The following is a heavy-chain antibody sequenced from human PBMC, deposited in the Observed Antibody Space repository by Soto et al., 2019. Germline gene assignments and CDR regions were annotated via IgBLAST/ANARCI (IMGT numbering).Heavy chain of an antibody. V-gene: IGHV4-59*01. CDR2: IYYSGST. Sequence: TSETLSLTCTVSGGSISSYYWSWIRQPPGKGLEWIGYIYYSGSTNYNPSLKSRVTISVDTSKNQFSLKLSSVTAADTAVYYCARKYGDDAFDIWGQGTMVTVSS. D-gene: IGHD4-17*01. CDR1: GGSISSYY. J-gene: IGHJ3*02. CDR3: ARKYGDDAFDI.